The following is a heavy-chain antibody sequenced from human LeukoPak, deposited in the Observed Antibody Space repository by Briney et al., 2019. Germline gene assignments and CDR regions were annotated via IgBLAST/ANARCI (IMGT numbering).Heavy chain of an antibody. D-gene: IGHD3-9*01. CDR3: AATRAYYDILTGYYTDYFDY. Sequence: SETLSLTCTVSGGSISSYYWSWIRQPPGKGLEWIGYIYYSGSTNYNPSLKSRVTISVDTSKNQFSLKLSSVTAADTAVCYCAATRAYYDILTGYYTDYFDYWGQGTLVTVSS. J-gene: IGHJ4*02. CDR2: IYYSGST. CDR1: GGSISSYY. V-gene: IGHV4-59*01.